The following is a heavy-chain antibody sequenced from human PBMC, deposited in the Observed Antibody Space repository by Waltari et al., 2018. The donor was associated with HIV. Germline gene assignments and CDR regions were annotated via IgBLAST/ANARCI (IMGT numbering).Heavy chain of an antibody. CDR2: VTPDGSLG. J-gene: IGHJ5*02. CDR3: VRDIHDCSTKTCYDWCDP. CDR1: GFTFDAHW. D-gene: IGHD2-2*01. Sequence: EVQLVESGGGLVQPGGSLTLSCAASGFTFDAHWMSWFRQAPGKGRGWGAMVTPDGSLGLDRASVEGALTISRDNAKNSLFLQMSRLRVEDTAVYFCVRDIHDCSTKTCYDWCDPWGQGTLVTVSS. V-gene: IGHV3-7*01.